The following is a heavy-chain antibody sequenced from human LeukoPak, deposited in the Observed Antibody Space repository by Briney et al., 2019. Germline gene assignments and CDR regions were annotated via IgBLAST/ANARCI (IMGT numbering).Heavy chain of an antibody. CDR1: GYTFTSYA. J-gene: IGHJ6*02. CDR2: IIPIFGTA. Sequence: SVKVSCKASGYTFTSYAISWVRQAPGQGLEWMGGIIPIFGTANYAQKFQGRVTITADESTSTAYMELSSLRSEDTAVYYCLAGVGYYYYGMDVWGQGTTVTVSS. D-gene: IGHD1-26*01. V-gene: IGHV1-69*13. CDR3: LAGVGYYYYGMDV.